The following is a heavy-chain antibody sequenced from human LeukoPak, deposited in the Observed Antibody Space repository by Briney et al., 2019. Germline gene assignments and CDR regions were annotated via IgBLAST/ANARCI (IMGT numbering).Heavy chain of an antibody. CDR1: GGAIISGGYS. Sequence: PSQTLSLTCTVSGGAIISGGYSWNWIRQPPGKGLEWIGCIYERGPAYYNPSLKSRFTISVDTVKNQFFLNVTSMTAADTAVYYCARSRQGSGLFSFWGQGTLVAVSS. D-gene: IGHD2-15*01. V-gene: IGHV4-30-2*01. CDR3: ARSRQGSGLFSF. CDR2: IYERGPA. J-gene: IGHJ4*02.